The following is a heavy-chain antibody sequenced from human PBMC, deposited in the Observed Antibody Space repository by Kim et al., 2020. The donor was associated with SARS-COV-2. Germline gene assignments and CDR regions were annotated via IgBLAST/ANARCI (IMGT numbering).Heavy chain of an antibody. CDR3: ARGETYYDSSGYSVY. Sequence: PSLKSRVTISVDTSKNQFSLKLRSVTAADTAVYYCARGETYYDSSGYSVYWGQGTLVTVSS. V-gene: IGHV4-34*01. J-gene: IGHJ4*02. D-gene: IGHD3-22*01.